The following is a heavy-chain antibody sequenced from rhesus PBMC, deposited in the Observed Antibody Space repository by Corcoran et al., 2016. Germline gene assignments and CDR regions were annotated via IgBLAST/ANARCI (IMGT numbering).Heavy chain of an antibody. J-gene: IGHJ4*01. V-gene: IGHV4-173*01. Sequence: QLQLQESGPGLVKPSETLSLTCAVSGGSISSNYWSWIRHPPGKGLEWIGRISVSGGNTDYNPSLKSRVTISTDTSKNQFSLKLSSGTAADTAVFYCARRRGSWNYFDYWGQGVLVTVSS. CDR1: GGSISSNY. D-gene: IGHD6-25*01. CDR3: ARRRGSWNYFDY. CDR2: ISVSGGNT.